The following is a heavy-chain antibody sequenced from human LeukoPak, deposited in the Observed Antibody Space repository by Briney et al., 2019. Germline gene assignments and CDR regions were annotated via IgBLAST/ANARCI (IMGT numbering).Heavy chain of an antibody. Sequence: GGSLRLSCAASGFTFSSYAMSWVRQAPGKGLEWVSAISSSGGSTYYADSVKGRFTISRDNSKNTLYLQMNSLRAEDTAVYYCAAYDSSGYPLGYFDYWGQGTLVTVSS. CDR1: GFTFSSYA. J-gene: IGHJ4*02. D-gene: IGHD3-22*01. V-gene: IGHV3-23*01. CDR2: ISSSGGST. CDR3: AAYDSSGYPLGYFDY.